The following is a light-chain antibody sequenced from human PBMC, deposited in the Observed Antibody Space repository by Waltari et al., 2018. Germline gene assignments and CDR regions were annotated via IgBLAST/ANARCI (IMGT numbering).Light chain of an antibody. CDR2: ETS. V-gene: IGKV1-39*01. CDR1: QTIDY. CDR3: QPNYDTPRT. Sequence: QMTQSPSSLSASVGDRVTITCRASQTIDYLSWYQHKPGEAPKLLIYETSTLQSGIPTRFRGSKFGTTFILTISSLQPEDFATYFCQPNYDTPRTFGQGTKVDIK. J-gene: IGKJ2*02.